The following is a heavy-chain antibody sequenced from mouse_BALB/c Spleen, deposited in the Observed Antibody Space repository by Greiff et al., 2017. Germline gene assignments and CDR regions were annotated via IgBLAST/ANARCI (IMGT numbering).Heavy chain of an antibody. J-gene: IGHJ1*01. CDR2: INPYNGAT. CDR1: GYSFTGYH. V-gene: IGHV1-31*01. CDR3: ARDYGYRYFDV. Sequence: VHVKQSGPELVKPGASVKISCKASGYSFTGYHMHWVKQSHVKSLEWIGRINPYNGATSYNQNFKDKASLTVDKSSSTAYMELHSLTSEDSAVYYCARDYGYRYFDVWGAGTTVTVSS. D-gene: IGHD1-1*01.